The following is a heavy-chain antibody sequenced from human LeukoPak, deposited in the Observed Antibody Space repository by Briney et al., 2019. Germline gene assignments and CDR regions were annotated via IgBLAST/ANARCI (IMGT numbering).Heavy chain of an antibody. CDR3: ARDFFSWHSPGLAYY. Sequence: ASVKVSCKASGGTFSSYAISWVRQAPGQGLEWMGRIIPIFGTANYAQKFQGRVTITTDESTSTAYMELSSLRSEDTAVYYCARDFFSWHSPGLAYYWGQGTLVTVSS. CDR1: GGTFSSYA. J-gene: IGHJ4*02. V-gene: IGHV1-69*05. D-gene: IGHD2-21*01. CDR2: IIPIFGTA.